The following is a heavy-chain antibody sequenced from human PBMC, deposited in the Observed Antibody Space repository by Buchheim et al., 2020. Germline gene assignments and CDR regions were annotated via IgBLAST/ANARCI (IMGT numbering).Heavy chain of an antibody. CDR2: ISYDGSNK. CDR3: ARDLPSEYYDFWSGYFAGPEYYYYYYGMDV. V-gene: IGHV3-30*04. CDR1: GFTFSSYA. J-gene: IGHJ6*02. Sequence: QVQLVESGGGVVQPGRSLRLSCAASGFTFSSYAMHWVRQAPGKGLEWVAVISYDGSNKYYADSVKGRFTISRDNSKNTLYLQMNSLRAEDTAVYYCARDLPSEYYDFWSGYFAGPEYYYYYYGMDVWGQGTT. D-gene: IGHD3-3*01.